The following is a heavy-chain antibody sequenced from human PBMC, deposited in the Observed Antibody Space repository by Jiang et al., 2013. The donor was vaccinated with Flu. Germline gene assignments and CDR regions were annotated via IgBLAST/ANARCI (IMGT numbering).Heavy chain of an antibody. J-gene: IGHJ4*02. CDR3: VRHKRGYTMATTYFDV. V-gene: IGHV4-39*01. D-gene: IGHD2-2*02. Sequence: LLKPSETLSLNCTVIGDSFSSRSYLWGWVRQTPGKGLEWIGSINYSGHTYYNPSLKSRVTMAVDTSKTQFSLKLSSVTAADTAMFYCVRHKRGYTMATTYFDVWGQGTLVPVSS. CDR1: GDSFSSRSYL. CDR2: INYSGHT.